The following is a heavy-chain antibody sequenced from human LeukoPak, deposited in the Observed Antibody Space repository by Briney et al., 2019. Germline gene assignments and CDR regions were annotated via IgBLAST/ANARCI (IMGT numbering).Heavy chain of an antibody. V-gene: IGHV3-33*01. CDR1: GYTLTELS. Sequence: SCKVSGYTLTELSMHWVRQAPGKGLEWVAVIWYDGSNKYYADSVKGRFTISRDNSKNTLYLQMNSLRAEDTAVYYCARGSGGTRYYYGMDVWGQGTTVTVSS. D-gene: IGHD2-15*01. J-gene: IGHJ6*02. CDR2: IWYDGSNK. CDR3: ARGSGGTRYYYGMDV.